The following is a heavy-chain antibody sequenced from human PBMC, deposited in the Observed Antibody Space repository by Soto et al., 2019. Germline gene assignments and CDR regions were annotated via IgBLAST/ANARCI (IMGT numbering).Heavy chain of an antibody. J-gene: IGHJ6*02. D-gene: IGHD2-15*01. Sequence: PGESLKISCKGSGYSFTKYWIIWVRQVPGKGLEWMGRFDTSYSYSHYSPSFQGHVTISVDKSISTAYLQWSSLKASDTAMYYCARYCSSSSCSQLYAMDVWGQGTTVTVSS. CDR3: ARYCSSSSCSQLYAMDV. CDR2: FDTSYSYS. CDR1: GYSFTKYW. V-gene: IGHV5-10-1*01.